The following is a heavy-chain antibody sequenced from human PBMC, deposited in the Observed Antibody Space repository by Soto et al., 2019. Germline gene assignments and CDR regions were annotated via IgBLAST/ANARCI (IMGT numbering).Heavy chain of an antibody. CDR3: ARAFPYYVSSDSYLDY. CDR2: TYYRSKWYN. Sequence: SQTRSLTCAISGDSVSAISAARIWIRQSPSRGLELLARTYYRSKWYNDYAVSVKSRITVTPDTSKNQSSLHLISVTPEDTAVYYCARAFPYYVSSDSYLDYWGQGALVTVSS. D-gene: IGHD3-16*01. J-gene: IGHJ4*02. CDR1: GDSVSAISAA. V-gene: IGHV6-1*01.